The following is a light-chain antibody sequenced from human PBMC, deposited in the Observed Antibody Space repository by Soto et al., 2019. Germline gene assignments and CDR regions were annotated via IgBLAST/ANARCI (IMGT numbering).Light chain of an antibody. V-gene: IGLV1-47*01. Sequence: QSVLTQPPSASGTPGQRVTISCSGSSSNIGSNYVYWYQQLPETAPKLLIYRNNQRPSGVPDRFSGSKSGTSASLAISGLRSEDEADYYCAAWDDSLSGFYVFGTGTKVTV. CDR1: SSNIGSNY. CDR3: AAWDDSLSGFYV. CDR2: RNN. J-gene: IGLJ1*01.